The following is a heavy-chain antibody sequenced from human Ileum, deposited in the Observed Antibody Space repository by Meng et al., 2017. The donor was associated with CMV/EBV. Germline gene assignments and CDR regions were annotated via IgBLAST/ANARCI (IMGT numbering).Heavy chain of an antibody. J-gene: IGHJ4*02. D-gene: IGHD6-6*01. CDR2: IYYRGSN. CDR1: GDSNSSYY. V-gene: IGHV4-59*01. CDR3: ARVSTIGAPDY. Sequence: LTYAVSGDSNSSYYRNWLREDGEEGLEWIGYIYYRGSNEYHPSLRNRVSMSVDTSKKQFSLRLSSVAAADSAVYYCARVSTIGAPDYWGQGTLVTVSS.